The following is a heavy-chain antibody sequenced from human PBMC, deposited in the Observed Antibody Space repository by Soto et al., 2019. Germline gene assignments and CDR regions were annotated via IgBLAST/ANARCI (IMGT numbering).Heavy chain of an antibody. D-gene: IGHD3-3*01. CDR3: ARDSETTSRFLDWFHGWDV. Sequence: QAQLVQSGAEAKKPGASLRLSCEASGYMFLFYAIHWVRQAPGQGLEWMGWINPGTGDTKYAEKFQGAVTFTRDTSANIVYLDVTTVRSEDTAVYYCARDSETTSRFLDWFHGWDVWGQGTTVIVSS. V-gene: IGHV1-3*01. CDR2: INPGTGDT. CDR1: GYMFLFYA. J-gene: IGHJ6*02.